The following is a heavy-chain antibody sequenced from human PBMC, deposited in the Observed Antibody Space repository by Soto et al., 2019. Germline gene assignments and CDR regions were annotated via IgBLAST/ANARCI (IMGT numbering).Heavy chain of an antibody. CDR1: GFTFSSYS. Sequence: EVQLVESGGGLVKPGGSLRLSCAASGFTFSSYSMNWVRQAPGKGLEWVSSISSSSSYIYYADSVKGLFTISRDNAKNSLYLQMNSLRAEDTAVYYCARVEGSGGSCYSCAFDIWGQGTMVTVSS. D-gene: IGHD2-15*01. V-gene: IGHV3-21*01. CDR3: ARVEGSGGSCYSCAFDI. J-gene: IGHJ3*02. CDR2: ISSSSSYI.